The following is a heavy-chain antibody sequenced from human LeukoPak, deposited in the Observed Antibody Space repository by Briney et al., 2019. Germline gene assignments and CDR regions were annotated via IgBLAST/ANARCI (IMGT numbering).Heavy chain of an antibody. Sequence: PGGSLRLSCAASGLTFSSYWMHWVRQAPGKGLVWVSRINSDGSSTSYADSVKGRFTISRDNAKNTLYLQMNSLRAEDTAVYYCARGKYDILTAGAFDIWGQGTMVTVSS. CDR1: GLTFSSYW. V-gene: IGHV3-74*01. D-gene: IGHD3-9*01. J-gene: IGHJ3*02. CDR3: ARGKYDILTAGAFDI. CDR2: INSDGSST.